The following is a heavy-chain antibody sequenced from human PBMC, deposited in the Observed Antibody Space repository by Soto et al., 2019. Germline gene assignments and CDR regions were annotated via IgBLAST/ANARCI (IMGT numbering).Heavy chain of an antibody. CDR3: ARVVTPGAFDI. J-gene: IGHJ3*02. V-gene: IGHV1-58*01. CDR2: IVVGSANT. D-gene: IGHD2-15*01. CDR1: GFTFTRSA. Sequence: SVKVSCKASGFTFTRSAVQWVRQARGQRLEWIGWIVVGSANTIYAQEFRERVTISRDNSKNTLYLQMNSLRAEDTAVYYCARVVTPGAFDIWGQGTMVTVSS.